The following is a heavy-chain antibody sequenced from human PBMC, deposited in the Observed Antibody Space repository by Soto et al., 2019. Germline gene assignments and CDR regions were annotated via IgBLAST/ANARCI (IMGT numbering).Heavy chain of an antibody. V-gene: IGHV3-33*01. D-gene: IGHD3-22*01. CDR3: ARAFTPYELNQYYYDSSGHDAFDI. CDR2: IWYDGSNK. J-gene: IGHJ3*02. Sequence: PGGSQRVSCTASGFTISSYGMHWVRQDTGKGLEWVAVIWYDGSNKYYADSVKGRFTISRDNSKNALYLQMNSLRAEDTAVYYCARAFTPYELNQYYYDSSGHDAFDIWGQGTMVTV. CDR1: GFTISSYG.